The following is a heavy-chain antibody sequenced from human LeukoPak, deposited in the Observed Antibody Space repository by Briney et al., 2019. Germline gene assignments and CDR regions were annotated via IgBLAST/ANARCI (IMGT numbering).Heavy chain of an antibody. J-gene: IGHJ4*02. Sequence: SETLSLTCTVSGGSVTSGSYYWSWIRQPPGKGLEWIGYISYSGSTNYNPSLKSRVTISVDTSKNQLSLKVSSVTAADTAVYYCARDGYTSSWYLDFWGQGTLVAVSS. CDR2: ISYSGST. V-gene: IGHV4-61*01. CDR3: ARDGYTSSWYLDF. CDR1: GGSVTSGSYY. D-gene: IGHD6-13*01.